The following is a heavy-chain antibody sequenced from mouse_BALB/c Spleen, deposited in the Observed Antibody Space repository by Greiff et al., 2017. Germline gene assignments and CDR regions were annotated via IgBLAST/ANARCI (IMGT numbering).Heavy chain of an antibody. CDR2: ISSGGSYT. CDR1: GFTFSSYA. CDR3: ARERGLLRGGAMDY. D-gene: IGHD2-3*01. V-gene: IGHV5-9-4*01. J-gene: IGHJ4*01. Sequence: EVKLMDSGGGLVKPGGSLKLSCAASGFTFSSYAMSWVRQSPEKRLEWVAEISSGGSYTYYPDTVTGRFTISRDNAKNTLYLEMSRLRSEDTAMYYCARERGLLRGGAMDYWGQGTSVTGSS.